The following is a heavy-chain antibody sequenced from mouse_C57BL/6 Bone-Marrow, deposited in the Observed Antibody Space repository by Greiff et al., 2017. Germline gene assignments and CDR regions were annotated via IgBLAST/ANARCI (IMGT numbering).Heavy chain of an antibody. V-gene: IGHV2-2*01. D-gene: IGHD1-1*01. Sequence: QVQLQQSGPGLVQPSQSLSITCTVSGFSLTSYGVHWVRQSPGKGLEWLGVIWSGGSTDYNAAFISRLSISKDNSKSQVFFKMNSLQADDTAIYYCARNYGYYGSSLLAMDYWGQGTSVTVSS. CDR2: IWSGGST. J-gene: IGHJ4*01. CDR3: ARNYGYYGSSLLAMDY. CDR1: GFSLTSYG.